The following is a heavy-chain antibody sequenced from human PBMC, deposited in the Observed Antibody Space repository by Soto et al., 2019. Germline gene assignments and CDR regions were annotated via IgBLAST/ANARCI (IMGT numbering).Heavy chain of an antibody. CDR2: ISGYNHNT. J-gene: IGHJ6*02. Sequence: QVQLVQSGAEVKKPGASVKVSCKASGYSFNTYAISWVRQAPGQGLEWMGWISGYNHNTNYAGKFQGRVTVTADRSTSTASMERRSLTSNDTAVYYCAREYGMDAWGQGTPVTVS. CDR3: AREYGMDA. CDR1: GYSFNTYA. V-gene: IGHV1-18*01.